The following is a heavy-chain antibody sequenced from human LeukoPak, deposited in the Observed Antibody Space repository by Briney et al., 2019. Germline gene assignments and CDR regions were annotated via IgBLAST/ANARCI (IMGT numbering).Heavy chain of an antibody. CDR1: GGSISSYY. V-gene: IGHV4-4*07. J-gene: IGHJ5*02. D-gene: IGHD6-6*01. CDR2: IYTSGST. CDR3: ARVLRYSSSFRWFDP. Sequence: PSETLSLTCTVSGGSISSYYWSWIRQPAGKGLEWIGRIYTSGSTNYNPSLTSRVTMSVDTSKNQFSLKLSSVTAADTAVYYCARVLRYSSSFRWFDPWGQGTLVTVSS.